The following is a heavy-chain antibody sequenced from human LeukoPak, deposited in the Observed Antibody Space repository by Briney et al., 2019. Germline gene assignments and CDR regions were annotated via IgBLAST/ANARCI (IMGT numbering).Heavy chain of an antibody. CDR3: AKVGPYYYGSGRSRYYYMDV. Sequence: PGGSLRLSCAASGFTFSSYSMNWVRQAPGKGLEWVSSISSSSYIYYADSVKGYADSVKGRFTISRDNAKNSLYLQMNSLRAEDTAVYYCAKVGPYYYGSGRSRYYYMDVWGKGTTVTVSS. V-gene: IGHV3-21*01. J-gene: IGHJ6*03. CDR2: ISSSSYI. CDR1: GFTFSSYS. D-gene: IGHD3-10*01.